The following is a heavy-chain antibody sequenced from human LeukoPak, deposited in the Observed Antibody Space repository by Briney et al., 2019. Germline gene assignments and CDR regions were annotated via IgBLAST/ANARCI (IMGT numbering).Heavy chain of an antibody. CDR2: IYYSGST. Sequence: SETLSLTCTVSGGSISSYYWSWIRQPPGKGLECIGYIYYSGSTNYNPSLKSRVTISVDTSKNQFSLKLSSVTAADTAVYHCARSVYWFDPWGQGTLVTVSS. V-gene: IGHV4-59*12. CDR3: ARSVYWFDP. CDR1: GGSISSYY. J-gene: IGHJ5*02.